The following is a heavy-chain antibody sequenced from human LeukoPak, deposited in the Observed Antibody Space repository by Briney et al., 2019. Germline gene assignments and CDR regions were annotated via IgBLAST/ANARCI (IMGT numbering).Heavy chain of an antibody. D-gene: IGHD3-9*01. Sequence: GGSLRLSCAASGFTFSSYAMSWVRQAPGKGLEWVSLISSSGDSAYFADSVKGRFTISRDNSRNTLYLQMSSLRAEDTALYYCARAPVLRYFDWFHPDAFDIWGQGTMVTVSS. J-gene: IGHJ3*02. CDR3: ARAPVLRYFDWFHPDAFDI. V-gene: IGHV3-23*01. CDR2: ISSSGDSA. CDR1: GFTFSSYA.